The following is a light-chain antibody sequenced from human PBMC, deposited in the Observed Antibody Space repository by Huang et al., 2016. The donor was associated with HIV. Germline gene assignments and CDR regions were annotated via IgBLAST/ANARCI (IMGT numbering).Light chain of an antibody. V-gene: IGKV3-11*01. J-gene: IGKJ2*01. Sequence: EIVLTQSPATLSLSPGDRATLSCRASQSVSSYFAWYQQKPGQAPRLLIYATSNRATGVPARFSGSGFGTDFTLTISSLEPEDFANYYCQQRISWPPSYTFGQGTKVEI. CDR1: QSVSSY. CDR3: QQRISWPPSYT. CDR2: ATS.